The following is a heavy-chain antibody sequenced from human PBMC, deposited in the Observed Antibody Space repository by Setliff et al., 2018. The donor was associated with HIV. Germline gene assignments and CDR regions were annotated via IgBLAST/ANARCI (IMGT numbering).Heavy chain of an antibody. V-gene: IGHV1-18*01. J-gene: IGHJ4*02. CDR1: GYTFTSYG. Sequence: RASVKVSCKASGYTFTSYGISWVRQAPGQGLEWMGWISAYNGNTNYAQKLQGRVTMTTDTSTSTAYMELRSLRSDDTAVYYCARANGIGVVPYFDVPIDYWGQGTLVTVSS. D-gene: IGHD2-2*01. CDR2: ISAYNGNT. CDR3: ARANGIGVVPYFDVPIDY.